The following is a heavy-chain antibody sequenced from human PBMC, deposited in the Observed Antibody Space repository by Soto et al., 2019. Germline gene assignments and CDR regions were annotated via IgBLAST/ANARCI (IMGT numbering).Heavy chain of an antibody. Sequence: SETLSLTCAVYGGSFSGYYWSWIRQPPGKGLEWIGEINHSGSTNYNPSLKSRVTISVDTSKNQFSLKLSSVTAADTVLYYCAREGESLNFYYYMDVWGKGTTVTVSS. J-gene: IGHJ6*03. CDR2: INHSGST. CDR3: AREGESLNFYYYMDV. V-gene: IGHV4-34*01. CDR1: GGSFSGYY.